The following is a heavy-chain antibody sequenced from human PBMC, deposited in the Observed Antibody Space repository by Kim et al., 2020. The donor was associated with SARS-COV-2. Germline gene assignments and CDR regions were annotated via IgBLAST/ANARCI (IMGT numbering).Heavy chain of an antibody. D-gene: IGHD2-15*01. CDR3: ARGREIRLYCSGGSCYSEAGGFDP. Sequence: ASVKVSCKASGYTFTSYYMHWVRQAPGQGLEWMGIINPSGGSTSYAQKFQGRVTMTRDTSTSTVYMELSSLRSEDTAVYYCARGREIRLYCSGGSCYSEAGGFDPWGQGTLVTVSS. J-gene: IGHJ5*02. CDR2: INPSGGST. CDR1: GYTFTSYY. V-gene: IGHV1-46*01.